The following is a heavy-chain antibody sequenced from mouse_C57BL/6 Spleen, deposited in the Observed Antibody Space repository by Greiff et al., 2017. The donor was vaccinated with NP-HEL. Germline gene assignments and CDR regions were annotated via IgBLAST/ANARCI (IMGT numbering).Heavy chain of an antibody. V-gene: IGHV1-64*01. CDR1: GYTFTSYW. CDR2: IHPNSGST. D-gene: IGHD2-3*01. Sequence: VQLQQPGAELVKPGASVTLSCKASGYTFTSYWMHWVKQRPGQGLEWIGMIHPNSGSTNYNEKFKSKATLTVDNSSSTADMQLSSLTSEDSAVDYCASPDGYSYYFDYWGQGTTLTVSS. J-gene: IGHJ2*01. CDR3: ASPDGYSYYFDY.